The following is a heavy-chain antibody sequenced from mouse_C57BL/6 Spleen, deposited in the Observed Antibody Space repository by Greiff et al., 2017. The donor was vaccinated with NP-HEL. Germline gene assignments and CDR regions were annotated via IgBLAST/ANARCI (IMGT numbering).Heavy chain of an antibody. D-gene: IGHD1-1*01. Sequence: VQLKESVAELVRPGASVKLSCTASGFNIKNTYMHWVKQRPEQGLEWIGRIDPANGNTKYAPKFQGKATITADTSSNTAYLQLSSLTSEDTAIYYCAPGPYYGSPLAMDYWGQGTSVTVSS. CDR3: APGPYYGSPLAMDY. CDR2: IDPANGNT. V-gene: IGHV14-3*01. J-gene: IGHJ4*01. CDR1: GFNIKNTY.